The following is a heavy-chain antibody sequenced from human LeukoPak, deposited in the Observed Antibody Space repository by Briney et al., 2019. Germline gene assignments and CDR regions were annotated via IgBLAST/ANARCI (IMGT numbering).Heavy chain of an antibody. CDR3: ARDQSNYGETVFDY. D-gene: IGHD4-17*01. J-gene: IGHJ4*02. Sequence: GGSLRLSCAASGFTVSSNHMSWVRQAPGKGLEWVSVIYSGGSTNYADSVKGRFTISRDNSKNTLYLQMNSLRVEDTAVYYCARDQSNYGETVFDYWGQGTLVTVSS. CDR2: IYSGGST. CDR1: GFTVSSNH. V-gene: IGHV3-66*02.